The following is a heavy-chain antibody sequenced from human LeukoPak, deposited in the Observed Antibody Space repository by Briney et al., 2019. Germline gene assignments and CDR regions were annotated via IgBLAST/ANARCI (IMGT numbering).Heavy chain of an antibody. V-gene: IGHV4-61*01. CDR3: ARDSHDILTGYYSNWFDS. CDR2: IQYTGST. CDR1: GGSVTSGSYY. Sequence: SETLSLTCTVSGGSVTSGSYYWTWIRQTPGKGLEWIGYIQYTGSTNYNPSLKSRVTISVDTSKNQFSLKLSSVTAADTAVYYCARDSHDILTGYYSNWFDSWGQGTLVTVSS. D-gene: IGHD3-9*01. J-gene: IGHJ5*01.